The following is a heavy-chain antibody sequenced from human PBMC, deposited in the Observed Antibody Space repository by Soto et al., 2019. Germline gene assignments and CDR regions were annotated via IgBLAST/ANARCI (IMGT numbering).Heavy chain of an antibody. D-gene: IGHD6-13*01. Sequence: QVQLVESGGSVVQPGRSLGLSCAASGFTFSNYDMNWVRQAPGKGLEWVAFIWYDGTNKYYADSVKGRFTISRDNSKNTLYLQMNSLRAEDTAIYYCARDPRDSSSSIDYWGQGTLVTVSS. CDR2: IWYDGTNK. V-gene: IGHV3-33*01. J-gene: IGHJ4*02. CDR3: ARDPRDSSSSIDY. CDR1: GFTFSNYD.